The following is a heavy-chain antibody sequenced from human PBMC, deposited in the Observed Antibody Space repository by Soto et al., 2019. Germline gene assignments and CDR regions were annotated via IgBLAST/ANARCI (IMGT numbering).Heavy chain of an antibody. CDR2: IFYTGDT. CDR3: ARGGGWLGFED. CDR1: GASIGSDY. Sequence: QVQLQESGPGLVKPSETLSLSCTVSGASIGSDYWSWIRQPPGKGLESLGHIFYTGDTRYNPSLKSRLTFSLDTSKSQFSLKLSSVTAADTALYYCARGGGWLGFEDWGQGTLVTVSS. D-gene: IGHD3-10*01. J-gene: IGHJ4*02. V-gene: IGHV4-59*01.